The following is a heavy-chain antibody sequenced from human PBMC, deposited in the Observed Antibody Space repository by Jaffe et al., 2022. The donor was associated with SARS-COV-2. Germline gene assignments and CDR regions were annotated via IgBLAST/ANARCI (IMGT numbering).Heavy chain of an antibody. CDR2: MNPNSGNT. CDR1: GYTFTSYD. Sequence: QVQLVQSGAEVKKPGASVKVSCKASGYTFTSYDINWVRQATGQGLEWMGWMNPNSGNTGYAQKFQGRVTMTRNTSISTAYMELSSLRSEDTAVYYCARGVDWLLYGTNWFDPWGQGTLVTVSS. CDR3: ARGVDWLLYGTNWFDP. V-gene: IGHV1-8*01. D-gene: IGHD3-9*01. J-gene: IGHJ5*02.